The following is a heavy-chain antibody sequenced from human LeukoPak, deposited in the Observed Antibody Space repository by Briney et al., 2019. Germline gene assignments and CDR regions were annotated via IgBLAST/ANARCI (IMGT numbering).Heavy chain of an antibody. Sequence: PSETLSLTCTVSGYSISSGYYWGWIRQPPGKGLEWIGSIYHSGSTYYNPSLKSRVTISVDTSKNQFSLKLSSVTAADTAVYYCAREWYDYVWGRTFDYWGQGTLITVSS. J-gene: IGHJ4*02. CDR2: IYHSGST. V-gene: IGHV4-38-2*02. D-gene: IGHD3-16*01. CDR1: GYSISSGYY. CDR3: AREWYDYVWGRTFDY.